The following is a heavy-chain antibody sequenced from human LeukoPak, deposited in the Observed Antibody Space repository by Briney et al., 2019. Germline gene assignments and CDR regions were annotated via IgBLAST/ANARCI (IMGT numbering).Heavy chain of an antibody. CDR1: GFTFSSHW. D-gene: IGHD6-13*01. CDR3: ARDVIAAAGNTDY. CDR2: INQDGSEK. Sequence: PGGSLRLSCVASGFTFSSHWMTWVRQAPGKGLEWVATINQDGSEKYYVDSVKGRFTISRDNAKNSLYLQMNSLRAEDTAVYYCARDVIAAAGNTDYWGQGTLVTVSS. J-gene: IGHJ4*02. V-gene: IGHV3-7*01.